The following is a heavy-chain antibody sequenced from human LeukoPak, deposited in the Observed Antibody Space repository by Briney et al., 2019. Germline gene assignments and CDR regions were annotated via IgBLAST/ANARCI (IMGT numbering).Heavy chain of an antibody. J-gene: IGHJ4*02. CDR1: GFTFDDYA. V-gene: IGHV3-9*03. CDR2: ISWNSGRR. CDR3: AKGPDYDILTPIDY. D-gene: IGHD3-9*01. Sequence: QPGRPLRLSCVGSGFTFDDYAMHWVRQAPGKGLEWVSGISWNSGRRGYADSVKGRFTISRDNAKTSLYLQMNSLRAEDMALYYCAKGPDYDILTPIDYWGQGTLVTVSS.